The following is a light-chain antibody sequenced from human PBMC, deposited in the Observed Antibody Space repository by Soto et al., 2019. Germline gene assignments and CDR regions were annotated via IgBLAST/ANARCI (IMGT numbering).Light chain of an antibody. CDR3: QQYGGSPPYT. V-gene: IGKV3-20*01. Sequence: EIVLTQSQGTLSLSPGKRATLSCRASQSVSSHYLAWYQQKPGQAPRLLIYAASSRATGVPDRFSGSGSGTDFTLTINRLEPEDFAVYYCQQYGGSPPYTFGQGTKLEIK. J-gene: IGKJ2*01. CDR2: AAS. CDR1: QSVSSHY.